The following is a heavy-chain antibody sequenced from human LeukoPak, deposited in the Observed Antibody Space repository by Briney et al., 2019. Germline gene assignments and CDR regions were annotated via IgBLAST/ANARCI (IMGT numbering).Heavy chain of an antibody. Sequence: SETLSLTCTVSGPSISSSSYYWGRLRQPPGRGLEWFGSIYYSGSTYYNPSLKRRVTISVDTAKNQFSLKLSSVTAADTAVYYCARKEREGLVTDDAFDIWGQGTMVTVSS. CDR2: IYYSGST. J-gene: IGHJ3*02. V-gene: IGHV4-39*07. CDR3: ARKEREGLVTDDAFDI. D-gene: IGHD6-19*01. CDR1: GPSISSSSYY.